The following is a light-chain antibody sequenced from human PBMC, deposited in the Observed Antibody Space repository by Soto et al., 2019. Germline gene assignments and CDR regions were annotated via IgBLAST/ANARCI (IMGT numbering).Light chain of an antibody. CDR3: MQATQFPPYT. CDR1: QSLLHRDGRTY. J-gene: IGKJ2*01. Sequence: DIVLTQSPLSSPVTLGQAASISCRSSQSLLHRDGRTYLSWLQQRPGQPPRLLISQISNRLSGVPDRFSGSGAGTDFTLKISRVEADDVGVYYCMQATQFPPYTFGQGTKLEIE. V-gene: IGKV2-24*01. CDR2: QIS.